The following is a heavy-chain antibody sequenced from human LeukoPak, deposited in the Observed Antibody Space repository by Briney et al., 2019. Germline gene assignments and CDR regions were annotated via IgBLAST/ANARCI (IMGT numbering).Heavy chain of an antibody. Sequence: ASVKLSCKASGYSFSIYGITWARQAPGQGLEYLGWISASDGTTNYAQKVQDRVTMTTDTSTSTAYLELRSLRSEDTAVYYCARGGAAVTTHFSHWGQGTLVTVSS. V-gene: IGHV1-18*01. J-gene: IGHJ4*02. CDR3: ARGGAAVTTHFSH. CDR1: GYSFSIYG. CDR2: ISASDGTT. D-gene: IGHD4-17*01.